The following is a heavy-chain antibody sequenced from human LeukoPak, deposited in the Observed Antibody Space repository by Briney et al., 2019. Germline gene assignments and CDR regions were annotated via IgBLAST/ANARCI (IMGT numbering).Heavy chain of an antibody. D-gene: IGHD3-22*01. Sequence: GRSLRLSCAASGFTFSSYAMHWVRQAPGKGLEWVAVISYDGSNKYYADSVKGRFTISRDNSKNTLYLQMNSPRAEDTAVYYCARDFPDYYDSSGYNYYYYYGMDVWGQGTTVTVSS. J-gene: IGHJ6*02. CDR1: GFTFSSYA. CDR2: ISYDGSNK. V-gene: IGHV3-30-3*01. CDR3: ARDFPDYYDSSGYNYYYYYGMDV.